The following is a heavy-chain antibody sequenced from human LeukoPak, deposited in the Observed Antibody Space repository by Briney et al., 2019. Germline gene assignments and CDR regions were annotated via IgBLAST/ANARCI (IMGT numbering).Heavy chain of an antibody. V-gene: IGHV3-11*01. CDR1: GFTFNDYY. CDR3: ATDGAGFDT. Sequence: GGSLRLSCAASGFTFNDYYMSWLRQAPGKGLEWLSYINIGGTNTHYADSVKGRFTISRDNAKKSLYFEMNNLRAEDTAVYHCATDGAGFDTWGQGVLVTVSS. CDR2: INIGGTNT. J-gene: IGHJ5*02.